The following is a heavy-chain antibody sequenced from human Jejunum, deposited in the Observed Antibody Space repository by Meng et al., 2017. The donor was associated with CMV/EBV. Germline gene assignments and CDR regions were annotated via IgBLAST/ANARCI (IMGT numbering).Heavy chain of an antibody. D-gene: IGHD6-6*01. CDR1: GGSFSGYY. J-gene: IGHJ4*02. CDR3: AREYSSSSC. V-gene: IGHV4-34*01. CDR2: INHSGST. Sequence: LACAVYGGSFSGYYWSWIRQPPRKGLEWIGEINHSGSTNYNPSLKSRVTISVDTSKNQFSLKLSSVTAADTAVYYCAREYSSSSCWGQGTLVTVSS.